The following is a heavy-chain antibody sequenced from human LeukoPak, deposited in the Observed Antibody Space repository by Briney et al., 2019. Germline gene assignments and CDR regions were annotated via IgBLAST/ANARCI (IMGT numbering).Heavy chain of an antibody. D-gene: IGHD6-13*01. CDR1: GFTFSSYS. CDR2: ISSSSSYI. Sequence: PRGSLRLSCAASGFTFSSYSMNWVRQAPGKGLEWVSSISSSSSYIYYADSVKGRFTISRDNAENSLYLQMNSLRAEDTAVYYCARGYSSSWYFGDYWGQGTLVTVSS. V-gene: IGHV3-21*01. CDR3: ARGYSSSWYFGDY. J-gene: IGHJ4*02.